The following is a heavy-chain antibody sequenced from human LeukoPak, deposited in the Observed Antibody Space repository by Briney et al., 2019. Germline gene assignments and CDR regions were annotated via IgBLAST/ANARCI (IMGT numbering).Heavy chain of an antibody. CDR1: GGSISSGGYS. J-gene: IGHJ3*02. CDR3: ARETPPIYYDSSGYKGAFDI. Sequence: PSQTLSLTCAISGGSISSGGYSWSWIRQPPGKGLEWIGYIYHSGSTYYNPSLKSRVTISVDRSKNQFSLKLSSVTAADTAVYYCARETPPIYYDSSGYKGAFDIWGQGTMVTVSS. D-gene: IGHD3-22*01. CDR2: IYHSGST. V-gene: IGHV4-30-2*01.